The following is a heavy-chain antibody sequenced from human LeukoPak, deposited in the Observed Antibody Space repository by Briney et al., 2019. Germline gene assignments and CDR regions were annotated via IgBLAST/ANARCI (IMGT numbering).Heavy chain of an antibody. Sequence: SVKVSCKAPGGTFSSYAISWVRQAPGQGLEWMGGFIPIFGTANYAQKFQGRVTITADESTSTAYMELSSLRSEDTAVYYCARGSIVVVPAASHYYYYMDVWGKGTTVTVFS. CDR2: FIPIFGTA. J-gene: IGHJ6*03. CDR1: GGTFSSYA. V-gene: IGHV1-69*13. CDR3: ARGSIVVVPAASHYYYYMDV. D-gene: IGHD2-2*01.